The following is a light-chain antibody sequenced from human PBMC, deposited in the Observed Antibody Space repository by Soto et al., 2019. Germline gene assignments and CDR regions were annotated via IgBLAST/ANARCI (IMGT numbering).Light chain of an antibody. CDR3: MQALQTPAT. V-gene: IGKV2-28*01. CDR1: QSLLHSDGYNY. CDR2: LGS. Sequence: DIVMTQSPLSLPVTPGEPASISCRSSQSLLHSDGYNYLDWYLQKPGQSPQLLIYLGSNRASGVPDRFSVSGSGTDFTLKISRVEAEDVGVYYCMQALQTPATFGQGPKVEIK. J-gene: IGKJ1*01.